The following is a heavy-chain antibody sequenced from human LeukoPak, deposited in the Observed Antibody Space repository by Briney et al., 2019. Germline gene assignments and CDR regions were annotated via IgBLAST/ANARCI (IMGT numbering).Heavy chain of an antibody. D-gene: IGHD3-16*01. J-gene: IGHJ3*02. CDR1: GYSFTSYW. V-gene: IGHV5-10-1*01. CDR2: IDPSDSYT. CDR3: ARHDYDSDSFDI. Sequence: GESLKISCKGSGYSFTSYWIIWVRQMPGKGLGWMGRIDPSDSYTNYSPSFQGHVTISADKSIRTAYLQWSTLKATDTAMYYCARHDYDSDSFDIWGQGTVVAVSS.